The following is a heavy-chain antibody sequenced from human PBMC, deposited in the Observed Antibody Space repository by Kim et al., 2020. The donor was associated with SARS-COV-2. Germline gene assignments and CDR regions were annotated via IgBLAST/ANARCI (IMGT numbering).Heavy chain of an antibody. CDR1: GFTFSSYA. CDR2: ISGSGGST. V-gene: IGHV3-23*01. CDR3: AKGLAPMNTEELDAFDN. D-gene: IGHD3-16*01. J-gene: IGHJ3*02. Sequence: GGSLRLSCAASGFTFSSYAMSWVRQAPGKGLEWVSAISGSGGSTYYADSVKGRFTISRDNSKNTLYLQMNSLRAEDTAVYYCAKGLAPMNTEELDAFDNWGQGTIVTVSS.